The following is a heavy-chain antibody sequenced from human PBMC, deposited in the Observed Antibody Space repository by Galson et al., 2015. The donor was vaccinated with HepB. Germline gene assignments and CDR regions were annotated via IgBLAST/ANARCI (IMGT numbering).Heavy chain of an antibody. CDR2: ISYDGSNK. CDR1: GFTFSSYG. Sequence: SLRLSCAASGFTFSSYGMHWVRQAPGKGLEWVAVISYDGSNKYYADSVKGRFTISRDNSKNTLYLQMNSLRAEDTAVYYCAKGYSSSGYCADYWGQGTLVTVSS. V-gene: IGHV3-30*18. J-gene: IGHJ4*02. D-gene: IGHD3-22*01. CDR3: AKGYSSSGYCADY.